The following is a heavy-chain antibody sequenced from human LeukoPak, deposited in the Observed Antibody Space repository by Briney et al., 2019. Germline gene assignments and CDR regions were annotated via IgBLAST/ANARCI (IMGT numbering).Heavy chain of an antibody. V-gene: IGHV3-64*01. CDR1: GFTFSSYA. CDR3: ARGTVTTYYYYGMDV. J-gene: IGHJ6*02. CDR2: INSNGGST. Sequence: GGSLRLSCAASGFTFSSYAMHWVRQAPGKGLEYVSGINSNGGSTYYGNSVRGRFTISGDNSKNTAYLQMGSLRAEDMAVYYCARGTVTTYYYYGMDVWGQGTTVTVSS. D-gene: IGHD4-17*01.